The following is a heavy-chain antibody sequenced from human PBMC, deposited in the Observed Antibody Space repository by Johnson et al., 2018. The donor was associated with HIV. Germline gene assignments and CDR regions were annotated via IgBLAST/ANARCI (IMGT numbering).Heavy chain of an antibody. V-gene: IGHV3-23*04. Sequence: VQLVESGGGLVRPGGSLRLSCVASGFSFIDYAMIWVRPAPGTGLEWVSFIRGGEDDTYYADSVKGRFTISRDNSKTTLYLQMNSLRDEDTAVYYCANSLLLDAFNIWGQGTMVTVSS. CDR1: GFSFIDYA. CDR3: ANSLLLDAFNI. CDR2: IRGGEDDT. J-gene: IGHJ3*02.